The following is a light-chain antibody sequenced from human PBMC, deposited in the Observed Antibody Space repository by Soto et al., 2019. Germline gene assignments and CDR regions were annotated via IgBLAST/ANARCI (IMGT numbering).Light chain of an antibody. CDR3: QQYGSSSYT. V-gene: IGKV3-20*01. CDR1: QSISSSY. J-gene: IGKJ2*01. Sequence: EIELTQSPGTLSSSPGDRATITCRASQSISSSYLAWYQQKPGQAPRLLIYAASIRATGIPDRFSGSGSGTDFTLTISRLEPEDFAAYYCQQYGSSSYTFGQGTQLEIK. CDR2: AAS.